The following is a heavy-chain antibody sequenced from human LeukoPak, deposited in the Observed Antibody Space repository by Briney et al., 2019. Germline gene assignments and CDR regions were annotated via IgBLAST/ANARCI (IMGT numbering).Heavy chain of an antibody. CDR2: IIPILGIA. Sequence: GASVKVSCKASGGTFSSYTISWVRQAPGQGLEWMGRIIPILGIANYAQKFQGRVTIIADKSTSTVYMELSSLRSEDTAVYYCASGYSSSSAYFDYWGQGTLVTVSS. J-gene: IGHJ4*02. CDR3: ASGYSSSSAYFDY. CDR1: GGTFSSYT. V-gene: IGHV1-69*02. D-gene: IGHD6-6*01.